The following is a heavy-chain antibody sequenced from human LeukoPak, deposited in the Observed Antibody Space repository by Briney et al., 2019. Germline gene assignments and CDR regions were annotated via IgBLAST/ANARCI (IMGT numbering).Heavy chain of an antibody. J-gene: IGHJ5*02. Sequence: SETLSLTCTVSGGSISRYYWSWIRQPPGKGLEWIGYIYYSGSTNYNPSLTSRVTISVDTSKNQFSLKLSSVTAADTAVYYCARLEGKVAASNCFDPWGQGTLVTVSS. D-gene: IGHD2-15*01. CDR2: IYYSGST. V-gene: IGHV4-59*08. CDR1: GGSISRYY. CDR3: ARLEGKVAASNCFDP.